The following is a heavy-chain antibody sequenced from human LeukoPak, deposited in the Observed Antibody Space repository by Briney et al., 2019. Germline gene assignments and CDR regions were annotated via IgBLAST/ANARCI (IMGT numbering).Heavy chain of an antibody. CDR1: GFTFSSYG. CDR2: IWYDGSNK. CDR3: AKGYYYDSSGYYYDY. D-gene: IGHD3-22*01. Sequence: GGSLRLSCAASGFTFSSYGMHWVRQAPGKGLEWVAVIWYDGSNKYYADSVKGRFTISRDNSKNTLYLQMNSLRAEDTAVYYCAKGYYYDSSGYYYDYWGQGTLVTVSS. V-gene: IGHV3-33*06. J-gene: IGHJ4*02.